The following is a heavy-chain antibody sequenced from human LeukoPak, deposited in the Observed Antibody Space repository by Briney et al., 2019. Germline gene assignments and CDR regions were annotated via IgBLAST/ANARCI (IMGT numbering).Heavy chain of an antibody. CDR1: GFTVSSNY. V-gene: IGHV3-53*01. J-gene: IGHJ4*02. CDR3: ARARYSSGWYFDY. Sequence: GGSLRLSCAASGFTVSSNYMSWVRQAPGKGLEWVSVIYSGGSTYYADSVKGRFAISRDNSKNTLYLQMSSLRAEDTAVYYCARARYSSGWYFDYWGQGTLVTVSS. D-gene: IGHD6-19*01. CDR2: IYSGGST.